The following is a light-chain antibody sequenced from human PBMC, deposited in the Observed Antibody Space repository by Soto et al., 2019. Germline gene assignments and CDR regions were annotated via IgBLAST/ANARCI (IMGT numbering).Light chain of an antibody. V-gene: IGKV1-5*02. CDR3: HQYNSYPWT. CDR1: QSVSDW. Sequence: DIQMTQSPSTLSASVGDRVTIFCRASQSVSDWLAWYQQRPGKAPKALIYGDSSLESGGPSRFSGSGSGTEFTLTISSLQPDDFATYYCHQYNSYPWTFGQGTKVEIK. J-gene: IGKJ1*01. CDR2: GDS.